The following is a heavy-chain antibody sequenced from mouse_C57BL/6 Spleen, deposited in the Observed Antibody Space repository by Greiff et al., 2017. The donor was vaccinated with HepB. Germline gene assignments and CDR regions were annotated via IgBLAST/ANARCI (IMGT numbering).Heavy chain of an antibody. CDR1: GYTFTSYW. Sequence: QVQLQQPGAELVKPGASVKLSCKASGYTFTSYWMQWVKQRPGQGLGWIGEIDPSDSYTNYNQKFKGKATLTVDTSSSTAYMQLSSLTSEDSAVYYCARSAQASGFAYWGQGTLVTVSA. J-gene: IGHJ3*01. CDR3: ARSAQASGFAY. D-gene: IGHD3-2*02. V-gene: IGHV1-50*01. CDR2: IDPSDSYT.